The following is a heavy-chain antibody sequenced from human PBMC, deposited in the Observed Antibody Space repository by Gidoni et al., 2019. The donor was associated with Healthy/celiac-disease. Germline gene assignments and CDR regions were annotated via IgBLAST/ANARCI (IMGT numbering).Heavy chain of an antibody. CDR3: ASLHEGAWCGGDCLRAFDI. Sequence: EVQLVQSGAEVKKPGASLKISSKGSGYSLTSDWIGWVRQMPGIGLEWMGSIYPGDSDTTYRPSFQGQVTISADKSISTASLQWSSLMASDTAMYYCASLHEGAWCGGDCLRAFDIWGQGTMVTVSS. CDR1: GYSLTSDW. V-gene: IGHV5-51*01. CDR2: IYPGDSDT. J-gene: IGHJ3*02. D-gene: IGHD2-21*02.